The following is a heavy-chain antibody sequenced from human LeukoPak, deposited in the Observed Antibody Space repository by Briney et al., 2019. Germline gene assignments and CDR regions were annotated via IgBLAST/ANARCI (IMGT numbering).Heavy chain of an antibody. J-gene: IGHJ4*02. V-gene: IGHV5-51*01. CDR2: IYPADSHT. Sequence: GESLKISCKGSGYSFATYWIGWVRQMPGKGLEWMGTIYPADSHTRYSPSFQGQVTISADKSISTAYLQWSSLKPSDTAIYFCARRSSNGWDFDYWGQGTLVTVSS. D-gene: IGHD6-19*01. CDR1: GYSFATYW. CDR3: ARRSSNGWDFDY.